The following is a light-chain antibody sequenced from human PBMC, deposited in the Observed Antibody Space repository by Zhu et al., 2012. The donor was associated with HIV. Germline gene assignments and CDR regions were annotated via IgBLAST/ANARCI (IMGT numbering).Light chain of an antibody. Sequence: DVQLTQSPSFLPASVGDRVTITCRASESISRYLAWYQQKPGKAPKLLIYDASTLQSGVPSTFSGSGSGTEFTLTISSLQSEDFAVYYCQEYSSWPHTFGQGTKLEIK. J-gene: IGKJ2*01. CDR3: QEYSSWPHT. V-gene: IGKV1-9*01. CDR1: ESISRY. CDR2: DAS.